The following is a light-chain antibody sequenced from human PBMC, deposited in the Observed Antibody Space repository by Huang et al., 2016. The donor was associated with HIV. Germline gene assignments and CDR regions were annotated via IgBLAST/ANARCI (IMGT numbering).Light chain of an antibody. V-gene: IGKV2-29*02. J-gene: IGKJ2*03. CDR3: LQGIFFPYS. CDR1: QSLLHRDGKTY. Sequence: DVVMTQTPLSLSVTPGQPASISCKSSQSLLHRDGKTYLYWSFQKPGQSPQLLIYQVSSRFSVVSERFSGGGSGTDFTLKISRVEAEDVGTYYCLQGIFFPYSFGPGTKLELK. CDR2: QVS.